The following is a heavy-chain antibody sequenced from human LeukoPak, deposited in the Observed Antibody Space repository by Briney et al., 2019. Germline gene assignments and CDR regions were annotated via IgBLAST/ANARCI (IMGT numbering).Heavy chain of an antibody. Sequence: PSETLSLTCSVSGGSISGYYWSWIRQPPGKGLEWIGYIYYSGSTNYNPSLKSRVTISVDTSKNQYSLKLSSVTAADTAVYYCARVWYYYGSGTFDYWGQGTLVTVSS. J-gene: IGHJ4*02. V-gene: IGHV4-59*01. CDR2: IYYSGST. CDR3: ARVWYYYGSGTFDY. D-gene: IGHD3-10*01. CDR1: GGSISGYY.